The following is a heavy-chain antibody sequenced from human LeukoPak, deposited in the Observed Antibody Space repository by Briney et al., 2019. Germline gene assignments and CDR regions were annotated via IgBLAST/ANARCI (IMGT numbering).Heavy chain of an antibody. CDR2: INPSGGST. D-gene: IGHD6-19*01. CDR3: ARVGTGWSPDY. Sequence: ASVKVSCKASGYTFTSYNMHWARQAPGQGLEWMGIINPSGGSTRYAQKFQGRVTMTRDTSTSTVYMELSRLRSDDTAVYYCARVGTGWSPDYWGQGTLVTVSS. CDR1: GYTFTSYN. J-gene: IGHJ4*02. V-gene: IGHV1-46*01.